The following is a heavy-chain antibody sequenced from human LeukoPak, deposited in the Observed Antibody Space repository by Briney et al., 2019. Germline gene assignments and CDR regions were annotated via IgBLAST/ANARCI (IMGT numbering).Heavy chain of an antibody. Sequence: PGGPLRLSCAASGFTFSSYSMDWVRQAPGKGLEWVSSISSSSSYIYYADSVKGRFTISRDNAKHSLYLQMNSLRAEDTAVYYCASSAPSDIWGRGTMVTVSS. CDR2: ISSSSSYI. V-gene: IGHV3-21*01. CDR1: GFTFSSYS. J-gene: IGHJ3*02. CDR3: ASSAPSDI.